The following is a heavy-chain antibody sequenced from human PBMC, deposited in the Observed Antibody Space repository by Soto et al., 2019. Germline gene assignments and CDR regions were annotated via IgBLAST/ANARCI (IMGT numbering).Heavy chain of an antibody. CDR3: ARGVATIGP. CDR1: GGSITSKY. D-gene: IGHD5-12*01. J-gene: IGHJ5*02. CDR2: IDHSGTT. Sequence: SETLSLTCTVSGGSITSKYWNWFRQSPEKGLEWIGYIDHSGTTNYNPSLISRVTISADTPKNQFSLNLTSVTAADTAVYYCARGVATIGPWGQGTLVTVSS. V-gene: IGHV4-59*01.